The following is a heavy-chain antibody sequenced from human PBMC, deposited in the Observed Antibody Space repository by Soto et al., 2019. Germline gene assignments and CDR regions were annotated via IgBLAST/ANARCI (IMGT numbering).Heavy chain of an antibody. CDR1: GFTFSIYA. Sequence: PGGALRLSCLASGFTFSIYAMHWVRQAPGKGLEYVSSISINGGSTHYADSVKGRFTISRDNSKNTQYLQMSSLRADDTALYYCVKGEYYYDSSGYYPFDYWGQGTLVTVSS. D-gene: IGHD3-22*01. V-gene: IGHV3-64D*06. J-gene: IGHJ4*02. CDR2: ISINGGST. CDR3: VKGEYYYDSSGYYPFDY.